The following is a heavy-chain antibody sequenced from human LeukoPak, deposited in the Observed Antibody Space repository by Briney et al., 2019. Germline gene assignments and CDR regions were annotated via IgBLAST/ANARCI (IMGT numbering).Heavy chain of an antibody. V-gene: IGHV1-2*02. D-gene: IGHD3-10*01. CDR2: INPNSGGT. J-gene: IGHJ6*03. CDR1: GYTFTGYY. Sequence: GASVKVSCKASGYTFTGYYMHWVRQAPGQGLEWMGWINPNSGGTNYAQKFQGRVTMTRDTSISTAYMELSRLRSDDTAVYYCAALWFGDSFSHHYMDVWGKGTTVTVSS. CDR3: AALWFGDSFSHHYMDV.